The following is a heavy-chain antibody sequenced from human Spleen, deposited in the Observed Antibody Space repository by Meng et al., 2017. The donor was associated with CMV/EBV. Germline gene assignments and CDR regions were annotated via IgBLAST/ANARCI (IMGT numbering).Heavy chain of an antibody. J-gene: IGHJ4*02. CDR1: GTSVNGDNW. V-gene: IGHV4-4*02. Sequence: SETLSLTCAVSGTSVNGDNWWAWVRQPPGKGLAWIGEIHHSGATNYNPSLKSRVTMSIDMSKNQFSLSLNSVTAADTAVYYCARSFNWNHFEYWGQGALVTVSS. CDR3: ARSFNWNHFEY. CDR2: IHHSGAT. D-gene: IGHD1-20*01.